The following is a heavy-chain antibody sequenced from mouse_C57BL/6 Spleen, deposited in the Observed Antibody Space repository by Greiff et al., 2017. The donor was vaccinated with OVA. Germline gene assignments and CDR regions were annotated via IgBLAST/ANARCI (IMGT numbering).Heavy chain of an antibody. J-gene: IGHJ2*01. CDR3: ARPAGRGYYFDY. CDR1: GFTFSDYG. CDR2: ISSGSSTI. V-gene: IGHV5-17*01. Sequence: EVKLMESGEGLVKPGGSLKLSCAASGFTFSDYGMHWVRQAPEKGLEWVAYISSGSSTIYYADTVKGRFTISRDNAKNTLFLQMTSLRSEDTAMYYCARPAGRGYYFDYWGQGTTLTVSS.